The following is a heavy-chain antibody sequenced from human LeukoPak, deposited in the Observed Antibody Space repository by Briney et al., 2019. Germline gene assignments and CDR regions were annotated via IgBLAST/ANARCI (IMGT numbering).Heavy chain of an antibody. J-gene: IGHJ4*02. CDR1: GFNFNNYG. V-gene: IGHV3-30*04. CDR3: ARPSGSVTIFGVVDYFDY. D-gene: IGHD3-3*01. CDR2: IAYDGSNE. Sequence: EGSLRLSCVVSGFNFNNYGMNWVRQAPGKGLDWVASIAYDGSNENYAESVKGRFTISRDNSKNTLYLQLSSPTAEDTAAYYCARPSGSVTIFGVVDYFDYWGQGSLVTVSS.